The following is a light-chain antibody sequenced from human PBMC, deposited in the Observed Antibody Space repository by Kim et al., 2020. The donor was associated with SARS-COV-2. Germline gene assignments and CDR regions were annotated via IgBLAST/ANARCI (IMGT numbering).Light chain of an antibody. CDR3: SSYTGSDNLVV. V-gene: IGLV2-8*01. CDR1: SRDIGNYDY. CDR2: EVN. J-gene: IGLJ2*01. Sequence: QSVTVSCTATSRDIGNYDYVSWYQHHPGKAPKLIIYEVNKRPSGVPDRFSGSKSANTASLTVSGLQAEDEADYYCSSYTGSDNLVVFGGGTKVTVL.